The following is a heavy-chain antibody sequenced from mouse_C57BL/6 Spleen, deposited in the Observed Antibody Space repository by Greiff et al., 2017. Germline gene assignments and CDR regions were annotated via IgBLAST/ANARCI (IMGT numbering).Heavy chain of an antibody. CDR1: GFSFNTYA. V-gene: IGHV10-1*01. CDR2: IRSKSNNYAT. CDR3: GRQDPLGYFDV. J-gene: IGHJ1*03. Sequence: EVHLVESGGGLVQPKGSLKLSCAASGFSFNTYAMNWVRQAPGKGLEWVARIRSKSNNYATYYADSVKDRFTISRDDSESMLYLQMNNLKTEDTAMYYCGRQDPLGYFDVWGTGTTVTVSS.